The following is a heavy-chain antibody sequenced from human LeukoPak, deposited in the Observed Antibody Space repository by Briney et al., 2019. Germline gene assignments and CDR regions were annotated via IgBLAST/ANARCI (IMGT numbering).Heavy chain of an antibody. V-gene: IGHV3-23*01. D-gene: IGHD3-22*01. CDR3: AKITADYYDRSGYYWFGSFFDY. CDR2: IRPTGTNT. J-gene: IGHJ4*02. CDR1: GFPFNTYA. Sequence: GGSLRLSCAASGFPFNTYAMSWVRQAPGKGLEWVSVIRPTGTNTYYADSVKGRFTISRDNSKNTLYLQMNSLRAEDTAVYYCAKITADYYDRSGYYWFGSFFDYWGQGTLVTVSS.